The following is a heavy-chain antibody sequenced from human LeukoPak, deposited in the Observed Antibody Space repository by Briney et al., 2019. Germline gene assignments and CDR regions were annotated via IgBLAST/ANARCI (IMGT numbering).Heavy chain of an antibody. CDR3: ARDSPRRYGMDV. CDR2: IWYDGSNK. CDR1: GFTFSSYG. Sequence: GGSLRLSCAASGFTFSSYGMHWVRQAPDKGLEWVAVIWYDGSNKYYADSVKGRFTISRDNSKNTLDLQMNSLRAEDTAVYYCARDSPRRYGMDVWGQPTTVTVSS. J-gene: IGHJ6*02. V-gene: IGHV3-33*01.